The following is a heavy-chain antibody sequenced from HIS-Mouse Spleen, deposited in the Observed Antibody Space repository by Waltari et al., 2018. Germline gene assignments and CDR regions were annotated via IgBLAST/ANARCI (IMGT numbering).Heavy chain of an antibody. CDR1: GYSLSRGYY. CDR3: ARVKT. V-gene: IGHV4-38-2*02. J-gene: IGHJ5*02. CDR2: IYHSGST. Sequence: QVQLQESGPGLVKPSETLSITCTVCGYSLSRGYYWGWIRQPPGKGLEWIGSIYHSGSTYYNPSLKSRVTISVDTSKNQFSLKLSSVTAADTAVYYCARVKTWGQGTLVTVSS.